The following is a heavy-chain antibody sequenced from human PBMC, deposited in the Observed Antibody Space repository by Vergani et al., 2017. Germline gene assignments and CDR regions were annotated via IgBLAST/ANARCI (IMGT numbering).Heavy chain of an antibody. V-gene: IGHV3-15*01. Sequence: EVQLVESGGGLVKPGGSLRLSCAASGFTFSNAWMSWVRQAPGKGLEWVGRSKSKTDGGTTDYAAPVKGRFTISRDDSKNTLYLQMNSLKTDDTAVYCCTTEIASRKDDWGQGTLVTVSS. CDR2: SKSKTDGGTT. D-gene: IGHD1-14*01. CDR3: TTEIASRKDD. J-gene: IGHJ4*02. CDR1: GFTFSNAW.